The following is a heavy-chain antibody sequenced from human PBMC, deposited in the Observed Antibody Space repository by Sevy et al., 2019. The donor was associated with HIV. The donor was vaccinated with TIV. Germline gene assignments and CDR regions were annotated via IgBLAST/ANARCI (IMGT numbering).Heavy chain of an antibody. J-gene: IGHJ3*02. Sequence: SETLSLTCTVSGGSISSGGYYWSWIRQHPGKGLEWIGYIYYSGSTHYNPSLKSRVTISVDTSKNQFSLKLSSVTAADMAVYYCARAPLPSMVRGVSDIWGQGTMVTVS. CDR1: GGSISSGGYY. CDR2: IYYSGST. CDR3: ARAPLPSMVRGVSDI. V-gene: IGHV4-31*03. D-gene: IGHD3-10*01.